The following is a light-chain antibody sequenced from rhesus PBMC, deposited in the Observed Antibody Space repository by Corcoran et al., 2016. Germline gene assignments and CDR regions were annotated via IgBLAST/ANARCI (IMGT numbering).Light chain of an antibody. J-gene: IGKJ2*01. V-gene: IGKV3S9*01. CDR1: QSVSSY. CDR3: QQYNNWNR. CDR2: GAS. Sequence: EIVMTQSPATLSLSPGERATLSCRASQSVSSYVAWYQQKPEQAPRLLIDGASSRATGIPARFSGSGSGTDFPLIISSLEPEDVGVYYCQQYNNWNRFGQGTKVEI.